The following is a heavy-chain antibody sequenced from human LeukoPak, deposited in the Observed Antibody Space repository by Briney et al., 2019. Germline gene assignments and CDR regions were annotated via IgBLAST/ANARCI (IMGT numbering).Heavy chain of an antibody. CDR1: GGSISSYY. V-gene: IGHV4-59*08. Sequence: SETLSLTCTVSGGSISSYYWSWIRQTPGKGLEWIGYIYYSGSTNYNPSLKSRVTISVDTSKNQFSLKLSSVTAADTAVYYCARPMTRGAFDIWGQGTMVTVSS. J-gene: IGHJ3*02. CDR3: ARPMTRGAFDI. D-gene: IGHD3-22*01. CDR2: IYYSGST.